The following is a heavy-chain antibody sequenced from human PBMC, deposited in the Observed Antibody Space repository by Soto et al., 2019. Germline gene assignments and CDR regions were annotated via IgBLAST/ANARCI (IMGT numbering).Heavy chain of an antibody. J-gene: IGHJ4*02. Sequence: DVQLLESGGGLVQPGGSLRLSCAASGFTFSTYAMSWVRQAPGKGLECVSSISGSGGSTYYADSVKGRFTISRDNSKNTVYLEMNSLRGEDTAAYYCEKDLLRIRKALFDSWGQGTLATVSS. V-gene: IGHV3-23*01. CDR3: EKDLLRIRKALFDS. CDR2: ISGSGGST. CDR1: GFTFSTYA.